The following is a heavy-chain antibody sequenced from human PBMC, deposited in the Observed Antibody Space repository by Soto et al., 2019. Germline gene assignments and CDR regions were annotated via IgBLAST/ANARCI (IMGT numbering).Heavy chain of an antibody. CDR1: GFTVSSSY. J-gene: IGHJ2*01. CDR3: ARHVGFYWYFDL. CDR2: IYTGVNT. Sequence: EVQLVESGGGLVQPGGSLRLSCAASGFTVSSSYMGWVRQAPGKGLEWVSSIYTGVNTYYADSVRGRFTISTDNSKDTLYLQMNSLRVDDTAMYYCARHVGFYWYFDLWGRGTLVTVSS. D-gene: IGHD1-26*01. V-gene: IGHV3-66*04.